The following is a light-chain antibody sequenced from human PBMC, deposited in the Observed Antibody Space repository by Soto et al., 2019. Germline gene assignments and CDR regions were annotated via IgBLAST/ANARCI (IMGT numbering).Light chain of an antibody. Sequence: EIVLTQSPGTLSLSPGERATLSCRASQNISNYLIWYQQKPGQAPRLLIYDVSNRAAGIPDRFSGSGSGTDFTLSISRPEPEDFAVYYCQQYASSPLLTFGGGTKVDIK. CDR3: QQYASSPLLT. CDR2: DVS. CDR1: QNISNY. V-gene: IGKV3-20*01. J-gene: IGKJ4*01.